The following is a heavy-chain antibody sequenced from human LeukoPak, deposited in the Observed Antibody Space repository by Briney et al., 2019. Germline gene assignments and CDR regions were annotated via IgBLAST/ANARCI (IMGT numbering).Heavy chain of an antibody. CDR3: ARDTAALRFLEWPQEALDY. CDR2: INPNSGGT. Sequence: RASVKVSCKASGYTFTGYYMHWVRQAPGQGLEWMGWINPNSGGTNYAQKFQGRVTMTRDTSISTAYMELSRLRSDDTAVYYCARDTAALRFLEWPQEALDYWGQGTLVTVSS. D-gene: IGHD3-3*01. V-gene: IGHV1-2*02. J-gene: IGHJ4*02. CDR1: GYTFTGYY.